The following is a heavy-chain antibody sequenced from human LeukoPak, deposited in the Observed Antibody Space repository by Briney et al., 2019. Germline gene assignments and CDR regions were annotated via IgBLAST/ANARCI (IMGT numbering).Heavy chain of an antibody. V-gene: IGHV4-34*01. CDR2: INHSGST. J-gene: IGHJ6*03. CDR3: ARLRYSSGWYRYYYYYMDV. CDR1: GGSFSGYY. D-gene: IGHD6-19*01. Sequence: SETLSLTCAVYGGSFSGYYWSWIRQPPGKGLEWIGEINHSGSTNYNPSLKSRVTISVDTSKNQFSLKLSSVTAADTAVYYCARLRYSSGWYRYYYYYMDVWGKGTTVTISS.